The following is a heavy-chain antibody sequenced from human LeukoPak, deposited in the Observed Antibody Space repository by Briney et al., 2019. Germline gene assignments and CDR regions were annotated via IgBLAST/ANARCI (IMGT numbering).Heavy chain of an antibody. V-gene: IGHV1-18*01. CDR3: ARDISSSWYFSAYYYYYMDV. Sequence: ASVKVSCKASGYTFTSYGISWVRQAPGQGLEWMGWISAYNGNTNYAQKLQGRVTMTTDTSTSTAYMELRSLRSDDTAVYYCARDISSSWYFSAYYYYYMDVWGKGTTVTISS. D-gene: IGHD6-13*01. CDR2: ISAYNGNT. CDR1: GYTFTSYG. J-gene: IGHJ6*03.